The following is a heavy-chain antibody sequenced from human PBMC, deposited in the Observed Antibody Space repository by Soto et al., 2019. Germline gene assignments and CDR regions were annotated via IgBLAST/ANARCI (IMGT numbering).Heavy chain of an antibody. D-gene: IGHD5-18*01. CDR2: AHSSGRT. J-gene: IGHJ4*02. CDR3: ARDIRGYSRAFDY. CDR1: GDSVNSENYY. V-gene: IGHV4-61*01. Sequence: PSETLSLTCSVSGDSVNSENYYWTWIRQSPGRGLEWIGYAHSSGRTNYNPSLKSRVTISVETPMNQFSLKLTSVTAADTAVYYCARDIRGYSRAFDYWGQGPWSPSPQ.